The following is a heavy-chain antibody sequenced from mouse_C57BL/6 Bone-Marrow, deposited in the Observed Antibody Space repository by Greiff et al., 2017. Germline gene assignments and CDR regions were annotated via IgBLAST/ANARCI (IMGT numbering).Heavy chain of an antibody. J-gene: IGHJ1*03. CDR3: ARYRDWYFDV. CDR2: IRNKANGYTT. Sequence: EVQLQESGGGLVQPGGSLSLSCAASGFTFTDYYMSWVRQPPGKALEWLGFIRNKANGYTTEYSVSVKGRFTISRDNSQSILYLQMNALRAEDGATYYCARYRDWYFDVWGTGTTVTVSS. V-gene: IGHV7-3*01. CDR1: GFTFTDYY.